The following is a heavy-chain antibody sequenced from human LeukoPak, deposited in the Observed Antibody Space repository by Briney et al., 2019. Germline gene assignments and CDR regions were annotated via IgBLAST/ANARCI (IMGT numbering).Heavy chain of an antibody. CDR1: GGSISSYY. D-gene: IGHD3-3*01. J-gene: IGHJ4*02. Sequence: DPSETLSLTCTVSGGSISSYYWSWIRQPPGKGLEWIGYIYYSGSTNYNPSLKSRVTISVDTSKNQFSLKLSSVTAADTAVYYCARLGVDRRFLEWPRKRRYYFDYWGQGTLVTVSS. CDR2: IYYSGST. CDR3: ARLGVDRRFLEWPRKRRYYFDY. V-gene: IGHV4-59*01.